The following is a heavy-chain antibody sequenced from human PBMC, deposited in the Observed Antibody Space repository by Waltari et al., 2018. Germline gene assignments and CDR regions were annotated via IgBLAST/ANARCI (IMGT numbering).Heavy chain of an antibody. D-gene: IGHD3-16*01. J-gene: IGHJ4*02. CDR1: GYSMSSGYH. Sequence: QVQLQESGPGLVKPSETLSLTCAVSGYSMSSGYHWGWIRQPHGKGLEWIGSIYHSGRTYYNPSLKIRVPISVDTSNNQFSLKLTSMTAADTAIYYCARETRGDLDYWGQGTLVTVSS. CDR3: ARETRGDLDY. V-gene: IGHV4-38-2*02. CDR2: IYHSGRT.